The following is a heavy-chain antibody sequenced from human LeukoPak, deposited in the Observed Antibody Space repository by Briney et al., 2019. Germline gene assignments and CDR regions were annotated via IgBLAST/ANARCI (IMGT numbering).Heavy chain of an antibody. CDR3: ATGAGTYSPDY. V-gene: IGHV1-46*01. D-gene: IGHD1-26*01. CDR1: GNSFFNYC. CDR2: INPSGVST. J-gene: IGHJ4*02. Sequence: GASVKVSCKASGNSFFNYCMHWVRQAPGQGLEWMGMINPSGVSTSYAQRFQGRVTVTRDTSTSTVYMELSSLRSEDTAVYYCATGAGTYSPDYWGQGTLVTVSS.